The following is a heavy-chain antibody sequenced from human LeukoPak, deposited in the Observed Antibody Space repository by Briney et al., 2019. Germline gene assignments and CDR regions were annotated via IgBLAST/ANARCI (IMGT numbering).Heavy chain of an antibody. V-gene: IGHV3-9*01. Sequence: GGSLRLSCAASGFPFDDYAMHWVRQAPGQGLEWVSGITWDSLSIVYADSVMGRFTISRDNARKSLYLQMNSLTSEDTALYYCAKASAATRPRHFDLWGRGTLVSVSS. CDR2: ITWDSLSI. J-gene: IGHJ2*01. CDR1: GFPFDDYA. D-gene: IGHD2-15*01. CDR3: AKASAATRPRHFDL.